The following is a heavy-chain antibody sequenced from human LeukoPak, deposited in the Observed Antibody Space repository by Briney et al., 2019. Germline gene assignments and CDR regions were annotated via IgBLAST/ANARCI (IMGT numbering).Heavy chain of an antibody. V-gene: IGHV3-11*06. CDR2: ISASSVYT. CDR3: ARDLVHVSLSSV. CDR1: GFDFSDYY. D-gene: IGHD6-6*01. Sequence: GGSLRLSCAASGFDFSDYYMSWIRQAPGKGLEWVSYISASSVYTNYADSVKGRFTISRDNAKDSLYLQMNSLKAEDTAVYYCARDLVHVSLSSVWGQGTLVTVSS. J-gene: IGHJ4*02.